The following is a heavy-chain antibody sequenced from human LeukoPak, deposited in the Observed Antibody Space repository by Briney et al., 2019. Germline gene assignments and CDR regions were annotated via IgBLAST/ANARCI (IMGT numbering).Heavy chain of an antibody. Sequence: PETPSLTCTVSGGSISNSRYYCGWIRQPPGKGLEWIGSNYYGGSNFYSPSLKSRVTISVDTSKNQFYLKLSSVTAADTAVYYCARDASWGKGTTVTVSS. V-gene: IGHV4-39*07. CDR2: NYYGGSN. CDR1: GGSISNSRYY. J-gene: IGHJ6*04. CDR3: ARDAS.